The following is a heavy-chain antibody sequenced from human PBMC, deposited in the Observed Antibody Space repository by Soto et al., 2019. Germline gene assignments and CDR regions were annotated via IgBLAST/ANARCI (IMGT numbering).Heavy chain of an antibody. J-gene: IGHJ6*02. V-gene: IGHV4-38-2*02. Sequence: PSETLSLTCAVSGYSISSGYYWGWIRQPPGKGLEWIGSIYHSGSTYYNPSLKSRVTISVDTSKNQFSLKLSSVTAADTAVYYCAREGCITIFGVVILAGGMDVSRQGTTVT. D-gene: IGHD3-3*01. CDR3: AREGCITIFGVVILAGGMDV. CDR1: GYSISSGYY. CDR2: IYHSGST.